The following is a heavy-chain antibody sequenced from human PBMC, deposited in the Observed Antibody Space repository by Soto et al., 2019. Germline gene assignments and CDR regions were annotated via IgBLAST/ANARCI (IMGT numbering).Heavy chain of an antibody. D-gene: IGHD3-22*01. J-gene: IGHJ4*01. CDR3: ARLGGYYQAFDQ. CDR2: IYYTGTT. V-gene: IGHV4-30-4*01. Sequence: SETLSLTCTVSGGSISSGDYYWNWIRQPPGKGLEWIGYIYYTGTTSYNPSLKGRVTVSLDTSKKQFSLKLRSVTAADTAVYFCARLGGYYQAFDQWGQGALVTV. CDR1: GGSISSGDYY.